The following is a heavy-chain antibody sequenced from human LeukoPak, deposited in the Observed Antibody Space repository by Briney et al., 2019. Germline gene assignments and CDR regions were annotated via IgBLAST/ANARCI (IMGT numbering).Heavy chain of an antibody. CDR1: GFTFSRYA. CDR3: AKDASPLPNVFDI. Sequence: PGGSLRLSCATSGFTFSRYAMNWVRQAPGKGLEWVSAISDSGNSAYYADSVKGRFTVSRDKSNNTLFLQMTRLTADDTVVYYCAKDASPLPNVFDIWGQGTKVIVSS. D-gene: IGHD2-15*01. CDR2: ISDSGNSA. J-gene: IGHJ3*02. V-gene: IGHV3-23*01.